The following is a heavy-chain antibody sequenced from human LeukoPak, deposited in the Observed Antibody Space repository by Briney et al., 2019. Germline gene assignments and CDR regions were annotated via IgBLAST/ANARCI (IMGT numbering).Heavy chain of an antibody. CDR3: ARDLYCSSSSCYTGSFDI. J-gene: IGHJ3*02. V-gene: IGHV3-48*01. D-gene: IGHD2-2*02. CDR1: GFTFSTYS. CDR2: ISSSSSTI. Sequence: GGSLRLSCAASGFTFSTYSMNWVRQAPGKGLEWVSYISSSSSTIYYADSVKGRFTISRDNAKNSLYLQMNSLRAEDTAMFYCARDLYCSSSSCYTGSFDIWGQGTMVTVSS.